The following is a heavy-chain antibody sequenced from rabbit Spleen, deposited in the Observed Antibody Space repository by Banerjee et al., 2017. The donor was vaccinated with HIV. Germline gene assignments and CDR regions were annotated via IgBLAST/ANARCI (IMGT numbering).Heavy chain of an antibody. CDR3: ARAIYVGFAGFGYAPHYFNL. V-gene: IGHV1S47*01. CDR1: RFSFSSSD. J-gene: IGHJ4*01. D-gene: IGHD6-1*01. CDR2: IDPVFGST. Sequence: QEQLVESGGGLVQPEGSLTLTCKASRFSFSSSDYICWVRQAPGKGLEWIGYIDPVFGSTYYASWVNGRFTISSHNAQNTLYLQLNSLTAADTATYFCARAIYVGFAGFGYAPHYFNLWGPGTLVTVS.